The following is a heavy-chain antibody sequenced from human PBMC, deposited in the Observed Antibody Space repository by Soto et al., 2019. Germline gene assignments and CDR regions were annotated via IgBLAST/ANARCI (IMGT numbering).Heavy chain of an antibody. CDR3: ARDLSHRVWLSLYYYGMDV. V-gene: IGHV1-18*04. J-gene: IGHJ6*02. CDR2: ISGYNGNT. D-gene: IGHD3-22*01. Sequence: ASVKVSCKAANFSFSNYGFSWVRQAPGQGLEWMGWISGYNGNTHYAQRFQGRVTMTTDTSTSTAYMELRSLRSDDTAVYYCARDLSHRVWLSLYYYGMDVWGQGTTVTVSS. CDR1: NFSFSNYG.